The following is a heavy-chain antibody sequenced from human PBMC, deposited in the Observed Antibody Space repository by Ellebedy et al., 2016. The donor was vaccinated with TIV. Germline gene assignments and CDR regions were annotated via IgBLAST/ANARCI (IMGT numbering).Heavy chain of an antibody. V-gene: IGHV1-69*13. CDR3: ARGHVGVVPAAMGWFDP. CDR2: IIPIFGTA. Sequence: ASVKVSCKASGGTFSSYAISWVRQAPGQGLEWMGGIIPIFGTANYAQKFQGRVTITADESTSTAYMELSSLRSEDTAVYYCARGHVGVVPAAMGWFDPWGQGTLVTVSS. D-gene: IGHD2-2*01. CDR1: GGTFSSYA. J-gene: IGHJ5*02.